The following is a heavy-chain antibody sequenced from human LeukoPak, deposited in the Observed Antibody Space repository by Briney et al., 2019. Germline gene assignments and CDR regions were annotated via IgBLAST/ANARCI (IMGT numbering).Heavy chain of an antibody. CDR3: ARDVGYYYDSSGYFYL. CDR2: INPNSGGT. CDR1: GYTFTRYY. Sequence: ASVKVSCKASGYTFTRYYMHWVRQAPGQGLEWRGWINPNSGGTNYAQKCQGRVTMTRDTSISTAYMEMSRLRSDDTAVYYCARDVGYYYDSSGYFYLWGQGTLVTVSS. J-gene: IGHJ5*02. D-gene: IGHD3-22*01. V-gene: IGHV1-2*02.